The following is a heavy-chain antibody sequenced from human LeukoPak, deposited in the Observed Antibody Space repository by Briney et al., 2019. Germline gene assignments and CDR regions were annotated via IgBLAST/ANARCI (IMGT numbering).Heavy chain of an antibody. D-gene: IGHD1-1*01. CDR1: GVSFTTYY. Sequence: SETLSLTCTVSGVSFTTYYWSWIRQPPGKGLEWIGYVDHTGSTNFNPSLNGRVSISRDTSKNLFSLRLRSVTAADTAVYFCARGRVSSSTWYSTYYYYFCMDVWGKGTTVTVSS. CDR3: ARGRVSSSTWYSTYYYYFCMDV. CDR2: VDHTGST. J-gene: IGHJ6*03. V-gene: IGHV4-59*01.